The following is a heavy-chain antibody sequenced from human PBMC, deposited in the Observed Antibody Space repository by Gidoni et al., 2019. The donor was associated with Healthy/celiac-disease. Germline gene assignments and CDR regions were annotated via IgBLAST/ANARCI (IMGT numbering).Heavy chain of an antibody. J-gene: IGHJ4*02. CDR1: GFTFSSYS. Sequence: EVQLVESGGGLVKPGGSLRLSCAASGFTFSSYSMNWVRQAPGKGLEWVSSISSSSSYIYYADSVKGRFTISRDNAKNSLYLQMNSLRAEDTAVYYCARPAVAGTGLFDYWGQGTLVTVSS. CDR2: ISSSSSYI. CDR3: ARPAVAGTGLFDY. D-gene: IGHD6-19*01. V-gene: IGHV3-21*01.